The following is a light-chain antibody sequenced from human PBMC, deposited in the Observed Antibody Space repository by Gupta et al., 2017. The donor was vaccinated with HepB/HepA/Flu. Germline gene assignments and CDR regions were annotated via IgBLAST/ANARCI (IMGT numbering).Light chain of an antibody. CDR1: QSINSNY. V-gene: IGKV3-20*01. CDR2: DTS. CDR3: QYYGSSPLYA. Sequence: IVLTQFPGTLSLSPGEGATLSCKTSQSINSNYLAWYQQKPGQTPRLVIYDTSSRATGIPDRFSGSGSGTEVTLTIRRWEPEDFAMYYCQYYGSSPLYAFGQGTKLEIK. J-gene: IGKJ2*01.